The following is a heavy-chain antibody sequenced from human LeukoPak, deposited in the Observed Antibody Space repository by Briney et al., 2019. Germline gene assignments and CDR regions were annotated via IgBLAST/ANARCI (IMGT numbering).Heavy chain of an antibody. D-gene: IGHD4-17*01. Sequence: SGGSLRLSCAASGFTFSSYAMSWVRQAPGKGLEWVSSISSSSSYIYYADSVKGRFTISRDNAKNSLYLQMNSLRAEDTAVYYCAKIEGDIYGDYSYYGMDVWGQGTTVTVSS. CDR1: GFTFSSYA. J-gene: IGHJ6*02. CDR3: AKIEGDIYGDYSYYGMDV. CDR2: ISSSSSYI. V-gene: IGHV3-21*01.